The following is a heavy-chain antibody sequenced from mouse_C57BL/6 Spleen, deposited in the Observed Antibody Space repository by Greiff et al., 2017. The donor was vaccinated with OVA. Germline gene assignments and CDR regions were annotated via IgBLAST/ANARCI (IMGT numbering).Heavy chain of an antibody. Sequence: DVMLVESGGGLVKPGGSLKLSCAASGFTFSSYAMSWVRQTPEKRLEWVATISDGGSYTYYPNNVKGRFTISRDNAKNNLYLQMSHLKAEDTAMYYCALTHDGYYAWFAYWGQGTLVTVSA. CDR1: GFTFSSYA. D-gene: IGHD2-3*01. CDR2: ISDGGSYT. J-gene: IGHJ3*01. V-gene: IGHV5-4*03. CDR3: ALTHDGYYAWFAY.